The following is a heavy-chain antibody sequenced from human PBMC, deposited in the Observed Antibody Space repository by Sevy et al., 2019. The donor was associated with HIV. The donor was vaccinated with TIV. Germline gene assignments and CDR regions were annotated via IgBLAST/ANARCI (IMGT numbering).Heavy chain of an antibody. J-gene: IGHJ4*02. CDR3: ARDPRGYSGYDSAFDY. CDR1: GFTFSSYS. V-gene: IGHV3-21*01. Sequence: GGSLRLSCAASGFTFSSYSMNWVRQAPGKGLEWVSSISSSSSYIYYADSVKGRFTISRDNAKNSLYLQMNSLRAEDTAVYYCARDPRGYSGYDSAFDYWGQGTLVTVSS. CDR2: ISSSSSYI. D-gene: IGHD5-12*01.